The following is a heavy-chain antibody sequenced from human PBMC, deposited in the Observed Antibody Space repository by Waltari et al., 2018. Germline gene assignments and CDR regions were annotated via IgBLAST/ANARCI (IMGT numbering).Heavy chain of an antibody. V-gene: IGHV4-39*01. Sequence: QLQLQESGPGLVKPSETLSLTCTVSGGSISTSSFYWGWIRQPPGKGLEWIGTIYYSGSTSYNPSLRSRVTISLDTSKNQFSLTWTSVTAEDTAVYYCTRNPGYWGQGTLVTVSS. CDR1: GGSISTSSFY. J-gene: IGHJ4*02. CDR2: IYYSGST. CDR3: TRNPGY.